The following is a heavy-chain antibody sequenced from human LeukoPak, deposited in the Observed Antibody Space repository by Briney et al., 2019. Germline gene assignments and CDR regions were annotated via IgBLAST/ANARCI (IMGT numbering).Heavy chain of an antibody. D-gene: IGHD2-15*01. V-gene: IGHV3-48*03. CDR3: ASLSGGYCSGGSCYYFDY. CDR2: ISSSGSTI. CDR1: GFTSSSYE. Sequence: PGGSLRLSCAASGFTSSSYEMNWVRQAPGKGLEWVSYISSSGSTIYYADSVKGRFTISRDNAKNSLYLQMNSLRAEDTAVYYCASLSGGYCSGGSCYYFDYWGQGTLVTVSS. J-gene: IGHJ4*02.